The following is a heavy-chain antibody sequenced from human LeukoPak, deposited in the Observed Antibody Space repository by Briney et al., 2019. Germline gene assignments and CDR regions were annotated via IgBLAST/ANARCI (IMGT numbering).Heavy chain of an antibody. D-gene: IGHD1-20*01. CDR2: INHNGST. V-gene: IGHV4-34*01. Sequence: SETLSLTCAVYGGSFSGYYWSWIRQPPGKGLEWVGEINHNGSTNYNPSLMSRVTISVDTSKNQFSLKLSAVTAADTAVYYCERARYNSSYWGQGTLVTVSS. CDR3: ERARYNSSY. CDR1: GGSFSGYY. J-gene: IGHJ4*02.